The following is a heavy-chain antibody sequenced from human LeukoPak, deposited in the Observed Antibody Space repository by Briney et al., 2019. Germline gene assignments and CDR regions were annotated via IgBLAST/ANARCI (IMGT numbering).Heavy chain of an antibody. CDR2: ISSSSSTI. J-gene: IGHJ3*02. V-gene: IGHV3-48*01. Sequence: GGSLRLSCAASGFTFSSYSMNWVRQAPGKGLEWVSYISSSSSTIYYADSVEGRFTISRDNAKNSLYLQMNSLRAEDTAVYYCARDYPIAVAGTGAFDIWGQGTMVTVSS. CDR3: ARDYPIAVAGTGAFDI. D-gene: IGHD6-19*01. CDR1: GFTFSSYS.